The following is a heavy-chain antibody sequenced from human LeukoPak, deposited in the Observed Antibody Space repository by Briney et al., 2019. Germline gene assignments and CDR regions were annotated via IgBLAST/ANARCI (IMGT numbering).Heavy chain of an antibody. CDR2: IHHSGST. CDR1: GGSISSGDYS. J-gene: IGHJ5*02. V-gene: IGHV4-30-2*01. D-gene: IGHD2-21*02. CDR3: ASDASGGDWPRFDP. Sequence: SETLSLTCAVSGGSISSGDYSWSWIRQPAGKALEWLGSIHHSGSTSYNPSRRSRLTISVDRTKTQFSLRLSSVTAPDTALYFCASDASGGDWPRFDPWGHGTMVTVSS.